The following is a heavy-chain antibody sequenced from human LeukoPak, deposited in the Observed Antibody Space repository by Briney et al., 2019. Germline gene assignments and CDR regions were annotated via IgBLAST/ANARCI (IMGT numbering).Heavy chain of an antibody. CDR2: INPSGGST. V-gene: IGHV1-46*01. CDR1: GYTFTSYY. CDR3: ARDEAEYYGSGSYYDYFDY. D-gene: IGHD3-10*01. J-gene: IGHJ4*02. Sequence: GASVKVSCKASGYTFTSYYMHWVRQAPGQGLEWMGIINPSGGSTSYAQKFQGRVTMTRDTSTSTVYMELSSLRSEDTAVYYYARDEAEYYGSGSYYDYFDYWGQGTLVTVSS.